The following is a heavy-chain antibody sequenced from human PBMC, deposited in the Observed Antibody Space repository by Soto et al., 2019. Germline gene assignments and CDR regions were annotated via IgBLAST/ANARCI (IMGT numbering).Heavy chain of an antibody. J-gene: IGHJ5*02. CDR1: GFTFSSYA. Sequence: GGSLRLSCAASGFTFSSYARSWVRQAPGKGLEWVSAISGSGGSTYYADSVKGRFTISRDNSKNTLYLQMNSLRAEDTAEYYCAKETMVRGTARWFDPWGQGTLLTVSS. CDR3: AKETMVRGTARWFDP. CDR2: ISGSGGST. D-gene: IGHD3-10*01. V-gene: IGHV3-23*01.